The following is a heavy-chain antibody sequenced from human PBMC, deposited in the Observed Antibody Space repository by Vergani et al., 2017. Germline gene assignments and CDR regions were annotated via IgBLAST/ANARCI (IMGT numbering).Heavy chain of an antibody. CDR1: GGSFSGYY. D-gene: IGHD5-24*01. Sequence: QVQLQQWGAGLLKPSETLSLTCAVYGGSFSGYYWSWIRQPPGKGLEWIGEINHSGSTNYNPSHKSRVTISVDTSKNQFSLKLSSVTAADTAVYYCARAAAGTMARLDIWGQGTMVTVSS. V-gene: IGHV4-34*01. CDR2: INHSGST. CDR3: ARAAAGTMARLDI. J-gene: IGHJ3*02.